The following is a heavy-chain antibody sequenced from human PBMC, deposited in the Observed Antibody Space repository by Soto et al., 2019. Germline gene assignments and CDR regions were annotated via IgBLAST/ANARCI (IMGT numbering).Heavy chain of an antibody. Sequence: QVQLQESGPGLVKPSQTLSLTCTVSGGSISSGGYYWSWIRQHPGKGLEWIGYIYYSGSTYYNPSLNSRVTISVDTSKNQFSLKRSSVTAADTAVYYCARGVTMVRGVIHTPYFDYWGQGTLVTVSS. V-gene: IGHV4-31*03. J-gene: IGHJ4*02. CDR3: ARGVTMVRGVIHTPYFDY. D-gene: IGHD3-10*01. CDR2: IYYSGST. CDR1: GGSISSGGYY.